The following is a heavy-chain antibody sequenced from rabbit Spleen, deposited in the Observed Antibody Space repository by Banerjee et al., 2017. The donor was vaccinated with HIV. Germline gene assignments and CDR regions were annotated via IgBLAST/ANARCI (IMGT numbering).Heavy chain of an antibody. Sequence: QSLEESGGDLVKPGASLTLTCKASRFSFSSVHWIYWVRQAPGKGLEWIVCIDSGSSGFTYFASWAKGRFTISKTSSTTVTLQMTSLTAADTATYFCARDTASSFSSYGMDLWGPGTLVTVS. CDR2: IDSGSSGFT. D-gene: IGHD8-1*01. V-gene: IGHV1S40*01. CDR3: ARDTASSFSSYGMDL. J-gene: IGHJ6*01. CDR1: RFSFSSVHW.